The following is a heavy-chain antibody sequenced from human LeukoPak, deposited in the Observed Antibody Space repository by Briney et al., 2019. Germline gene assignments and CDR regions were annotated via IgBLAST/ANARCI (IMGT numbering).Heavy chain of an antibody. Sequence: PGGSLRLSCVTSGFTFTSYDFNWVRQAPGKGLEWVSYISNGGGTIYYADSVKGRFTISRDNAKNSVFLQMNTLRAEDTAVYYCARDSYMFGSDYWGQGTLVTVSP. D-gene: IGHD3-10*02. J-gene: IGHJ4*02. CDR1: GFTFTSYD. CDR3: ARDSYMFGSDY. V-gene: IGHV3-48*03. CDR2: ISNGGGTI.